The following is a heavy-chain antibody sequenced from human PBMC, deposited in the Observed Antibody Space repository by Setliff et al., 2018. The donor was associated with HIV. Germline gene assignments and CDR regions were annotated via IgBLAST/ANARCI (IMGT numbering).Heavy chain of an antibody. CDR1: GYSISSGYY. Sequence: SETLSLTCTVSGYSISSGYYWGWIRQPPGKGLEWIGSIYHSGSTYYNPSLKSRVTISIDTSKNQFSLKLTSVTAADMAVYYCARAGSAAASPLDYWGQGTLVTVSS. D-gene: IGHD6-6*01. J-gene: IGHJ4*02. CDR2: IYHSGST. CDR3: ARAGSAAASPLDY. V-gene: IGHV4-38-2*02.